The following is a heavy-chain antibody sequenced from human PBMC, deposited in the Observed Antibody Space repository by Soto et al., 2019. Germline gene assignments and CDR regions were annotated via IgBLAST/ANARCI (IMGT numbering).Heavy chain of an antibody. CDR3: ARHAQLGSAWGGDH. V-gene: IGHV4-39*01. D-gene: IGHD6-19*01. CDR1: GGSISGSSYY. CDR2: IHYTGST. J-gene: IGHJ4*02. Sequence: QLHLQESGPGLVKPSETLSLTCTVSGGSISGSSYYWGWIRQPPGKGLEYIGSIHYTGSTYYNPSLRSRVTLSVDTSKNQFALSLSSVTAADTAVYYCARHAQLGSAWGGDHWGQGTLVTVSS.